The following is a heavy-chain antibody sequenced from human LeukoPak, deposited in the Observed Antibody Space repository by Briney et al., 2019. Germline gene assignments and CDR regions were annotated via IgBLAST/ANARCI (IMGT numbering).Heavy chain of an antibody. CDR3: ARDKGVGATGNAFDI. Sequence: SETLSLTCTVSGGSISSGGYYWSWIRQHPGKGLEWIGYIYYSGSTYYNPSLKSRVTISVDTSKNQFSLKLSSVTAADTAVYYCARDKGVGATGNAFDIWGQGTMVTVSS. CDR2: IYYSGST. J-gene: IGHJ3*02. V-gene: IGHV4-31*03. CDR1: GGSISSGGYY. D-gene: IGHD1-26*01.